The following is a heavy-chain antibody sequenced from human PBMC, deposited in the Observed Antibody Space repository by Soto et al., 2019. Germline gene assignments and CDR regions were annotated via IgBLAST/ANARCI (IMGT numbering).Heavy chain of an antibody. Sequence: EVQLVESGGGLIQPGGSLRLSCVASGFIVSSNQMSWVRQAPGKELEWVSVIYSGHTTYYADSVEGRFTISRDDSKNTLYLQMNSLRVEDTAVYYCVRGPSDHKLRLVEWPYGDYWGQGALVTVSS. V-gene: IGHV3-53*01. CDR1: GFIVSSNQ. D-gene: IGHD3-3*01. J-gene: IGHJ4*02. CDR2: IYSGHTT. CDR3: VRGPSDHKLRLVEWPYGDY.